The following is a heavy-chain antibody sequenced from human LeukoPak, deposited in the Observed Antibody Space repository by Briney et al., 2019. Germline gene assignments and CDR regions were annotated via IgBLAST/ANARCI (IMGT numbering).Heavy chain of an antibody. CDR2: MSYIGSA. D-gene: IGHD6-13*01. Sequence: PSETLSLTCTVSGGSISSYYWSWIRQPPGKGLEWIGYMSYIGSANYNPSLKSRVTISVDMPKKRFSLKLTSVTAADTAVYYCARRDSRNWFDPWGQGTLVTVSS. V-gene: IGHV4-59*08. CDR3: ARRDSRNWFDP. J-gene: IGHJ5*02. CDR1: GGSISSYY.